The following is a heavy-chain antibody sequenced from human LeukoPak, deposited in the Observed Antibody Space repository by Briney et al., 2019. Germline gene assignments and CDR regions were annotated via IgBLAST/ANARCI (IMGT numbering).Heavy chain of an antibody. CDR2: ISAYNGNT. CDR1: GYTFTSYG. J-gene: IGHJ4*02. Sequence: GASVKVSCKASGYTFTSYGISWVRQAPGQGLEWMGWISAYNGNTNYAQKLQGRVTMTTDTSTSTAYMELRSLRSDDTAVYYCAXXXFLXSSGWYSGLCDYWGQGTLVTVXS. CDR3: AXXXFLXSSGWYSGLCDY. D-gene: IGHD6-19*01. V-gene: IGHV1-18*01.